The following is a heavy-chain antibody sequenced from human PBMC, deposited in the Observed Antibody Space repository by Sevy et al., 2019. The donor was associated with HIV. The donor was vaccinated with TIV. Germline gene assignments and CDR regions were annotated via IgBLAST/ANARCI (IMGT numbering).Heavy chain of an antibody. CDR2: MSPNSGNK. CDR3: GRGVGSGFDY. V-gene: IGHV1-8*01. J-gene: IGHJ4*02. D-gene: IGHD6-19*01. CDR1: GYTFTSYD. Sequence: ASVKVSCKASGYTFTSYDINWVGQATGQGLEWMGWMSPNSGNKAYAQKFQGRVTMTRDTSINTAYMELCSLTSDVTAVYYCGRGVGSGFDYWGQGTLVTVSS.